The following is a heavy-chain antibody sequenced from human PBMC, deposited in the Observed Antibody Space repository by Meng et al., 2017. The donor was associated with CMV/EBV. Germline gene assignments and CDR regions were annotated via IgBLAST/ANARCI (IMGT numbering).Heavy chain of an antibody. Sequence: VQLVQSGAEVKMPAASAMASCKASGYTFTGYYMRWVRQAPGQGREWMGWINPHSGGTNYAQKFQGRVTMTRDTSISTAYLELSRLRSDDTAVYYCATYIGNYINWYFDLWGRGTLVTVSS. CDR2: INPHSGGT. V-gene: IGHV1-2*02. CDR3: ATYIGNYINWYFDL. J-gene: IGHJ2*01. CDR1: GYTFTGYY. D-gene: IGHD1-7*01.